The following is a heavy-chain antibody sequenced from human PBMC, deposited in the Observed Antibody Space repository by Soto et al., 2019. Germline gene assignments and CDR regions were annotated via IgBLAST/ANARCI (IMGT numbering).Heavy chain of an antibody. D-gene: IGHD6-13*01. CDR2: IVPMFGTT. J-gene: IGHJ3*01. Sequence: QVQLVQSGPELKKPGSSVKVSCKAPGDTFNSYGISWVRQTPGQGLEWMGGIVPMFGTTNLALKFEDRVTITADELTTTVYMEIRGLTSEDTAVYYCARDLADVHLWDAFDVWGHGTRVTVSS. V-gene: IGHV1-69*01. CDR1: GDTFNSYG. CDR3: ARDLADVHLWDAFDV.